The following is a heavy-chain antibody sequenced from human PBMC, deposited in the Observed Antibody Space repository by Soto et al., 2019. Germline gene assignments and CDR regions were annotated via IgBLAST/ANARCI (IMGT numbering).Heavy chain of an antibody. CDR1: GGSISSGGYY. J-gene: IGHJ4*02. CDR2: IYYSGST. Sequence: SETLSLTCTVSGGSISSGGYYWSWIRQHPGKGLEWIGYIYYSGSTYYNPSLKSRVTISVDTSKNQFSLKLSSVTAADTAVYYCARAPAYYDSSGYYYVGSYYFDYWGQGTLVTVSS. CDR3: ARAPAYYDSSGYYYVGSYYFDY. V-gene: IGHV4-31*03. D-gene: IGHD3-22*01.